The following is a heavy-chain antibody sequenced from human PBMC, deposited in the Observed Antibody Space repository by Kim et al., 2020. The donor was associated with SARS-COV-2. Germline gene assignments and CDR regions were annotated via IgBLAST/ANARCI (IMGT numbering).Heavy chain of an antibody. V-gene: IGHV1-2*02. CDR1: GYTFTGYY. D-gene: IGHD2-2*02. J-gene: IGHJ6*02. CDR2: INPNSGGT. CDR3: ARDGEEYQLLYWSYWRANGMDV. Sequence: ASVKVSCKASGYTFTGYYMHWVRQAPGQGLEWMGWINPNSGGTNYAQKFQGRVTMTRDTSISTAYMELSRLRSDDTAVYYCARDGEEYQLLYWSYWRANGMDVWGQGTTVTVSS.